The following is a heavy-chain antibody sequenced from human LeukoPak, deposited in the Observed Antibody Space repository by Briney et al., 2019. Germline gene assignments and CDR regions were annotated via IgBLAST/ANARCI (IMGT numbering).Heavy chain of an antibody. CDR2: ISAYNGNT. J-gene: IGHJ6*04. CDR1: GYTFTSYG. CDR3: AKSAYCGGDCYYYYGMDV. D-gene: IGHD2-21*02. Sequence: ASVKVSCKASGYTFTSYGISWVRQAPGQGLEWMGWISAYNGNTNYAQKLQGRVTMTTDTSTSTAYMELRSLRSDDTAVYYCAKSAYCGGDCYYYYGMDVWGXGTTVTVSS. V-gene: IGHV1-18*01.